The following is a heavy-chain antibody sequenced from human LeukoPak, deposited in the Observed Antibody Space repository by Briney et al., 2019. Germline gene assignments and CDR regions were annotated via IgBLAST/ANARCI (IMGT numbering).Heavy chain of an antibody. Sequence: GGSLRLSCAASGFTFSSYEMNWVRQAPGKGLEWVSYISSSGSTIYYADSVKGRFTISRDNAKNSLYLQMNSPRAEDTAVYYCARAYSSGWYSRKYYFDYWGQGTLVTVSS. CDR1: GFTFSSYE. J-gene: IGHJ4*02. CDR3: ARAYSSGWYSRKYYFDY. CDR2: ISSSGSTI. D-gene: IGHD6-19*01. V-gene: IGHV3-48*03.